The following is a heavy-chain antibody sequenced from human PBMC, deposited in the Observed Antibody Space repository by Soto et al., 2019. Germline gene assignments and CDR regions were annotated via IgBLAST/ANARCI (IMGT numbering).Heavy chain of an antibody. Sequence: QVQLQESGPGQVKPSQTLSLTCAVSGGCISSGCGYYWSWIRKCPGKGLEWIGYIHYNGSTYYNSSLKSRVTMSVHTSKNQVSLNVSSVTAADTAVYYLDRTPMSLGNCEYWGQGTLFTVSS. J-gene: IGHJ4*02. CDR2: IHYNGST. CDR3: DRTPMSLGNCEY. V-gene: IGHV4-30-4*01. D-gene: IGHD3-10*01. CDR1: GGCISSGCGYY.